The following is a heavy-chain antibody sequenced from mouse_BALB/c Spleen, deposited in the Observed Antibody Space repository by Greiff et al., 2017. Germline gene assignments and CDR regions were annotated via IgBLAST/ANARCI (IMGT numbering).Heavy chain of an antibody. CDR3: ARGELLIYYYAMDY. J-gene: IGHJ4*01. D-gene: IGHD2-12*01. CDR1: GYTFTSYW. CDR2: INPSNGRT. V-gene: IGHV1S81*02. Sequence: QVQLKQPGAELVKPGASVKLSCKASGYTFTSYWMHWVKQRPGQGLEWIGEINPSNGRTNYNEKFKSKATLTVDKSSSTAYMQLSSLTSEDSAVYYCARGELLIYYYAMDYWGQGTSVTVSS.